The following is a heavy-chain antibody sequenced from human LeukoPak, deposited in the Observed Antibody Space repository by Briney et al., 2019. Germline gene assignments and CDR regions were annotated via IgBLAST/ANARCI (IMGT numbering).Heavy chain of an antibody. V-gene: IGHV1-8*01. CDR3: ARARRADGYYFDY. J-gene: IGHJ4*02. CDR2: MNPNSGNT. CDR1: GYTFTSYD. Sequence: ASVKVSCKASGYTFTSYDINWVRQATGQGLEWTGWMNPNSGNTGYAQKFQGRVTMTRNTSISTAYMELSSLRSEDTAVYYCARARRADGYYFDYWGQGTLVTVSS.